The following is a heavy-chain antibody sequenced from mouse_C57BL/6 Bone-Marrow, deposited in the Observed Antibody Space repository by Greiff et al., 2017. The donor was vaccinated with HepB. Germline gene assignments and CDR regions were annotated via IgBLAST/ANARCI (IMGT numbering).Heavy chain of an antibody. V-gene: IGHV2-2*01. CDR2: IWSGGST. CDR1: GFSLTSYG. Sequence: QVQLKESGPGLVQPSQSLSITCTVSGFSLTSYGVHWVRQSPGKGLEWLGVIWSGGSTDYNAAFIYRLSISKDNSKSQVSFKMNSLQADDTAIYYCARNALYYYAMGYWGQGTAVTVSS. CDR3: ARNALYYYAMGY. J-gene: IGHJ4*01.